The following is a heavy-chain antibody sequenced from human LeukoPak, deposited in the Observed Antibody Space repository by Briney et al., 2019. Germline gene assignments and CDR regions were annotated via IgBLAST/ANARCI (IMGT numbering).Heavy chain of an antibody. CDR2: ISSSSSYI. CDR3: ARDLVSSSWHSRNNWFDP. Sequence: GGSLRLSCAASGFTFSSYSMNWVRQAPGKWLEWVSAISSSSSYIYYADSVKGRFTISRDNAKNSLYLQMNSLRAEDTAVYYCARDLVSSSWHSRNNWFDPWGQGTLVTVSS. V-gene: IGHV3-21*01. D-gene: IGHD6-13*01. J-gene: IGHJ5*02. CDR1: GFTFSSYS.